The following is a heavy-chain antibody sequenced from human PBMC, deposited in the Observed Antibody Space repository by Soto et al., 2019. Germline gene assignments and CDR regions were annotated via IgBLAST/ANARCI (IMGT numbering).Heavy chain of an antibody. V-gene: IGHV1-69*01. CDR2: ITPLCGTT. D-gene: IGHD1-1*01. CDR1: GGTFRSFA. J-gene: IGHJ1*01. Sequence: QVRLVQSGAEVKKPGSSVKVSCKASGGTFRSFAFSWVRQAPGDGLEWVGGITPLCGTTNYAEKLQGRVTIAADESTSTVYMELSSLTSEDSAVYFCVKDNDHAYAFWCQCTLGTVSS. CDR3: VKDNDHAYAF.